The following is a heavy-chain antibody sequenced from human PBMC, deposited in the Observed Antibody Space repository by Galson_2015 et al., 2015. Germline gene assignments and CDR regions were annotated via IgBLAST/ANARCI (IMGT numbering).Heavy chain of an antibody. CDR1: GFRFSNYW. V-gene: IGHV3-7*01. CDR3: ARDLSPDTRTSYFDAFDI. Sequence: SLRLSCAASGFRFSNYWMTWLRQAPGKGLEWVANIKPDESQKNYLDSVKGRFTVSRDNAKNPMFLQMNSLRAEDTAVYYCARDLSPDTRTSYFDAFDIWGQGTMVTVSS. CDR2: IKPDESQK. D-gene: IGHD3-22*01. J-gene: IGHJ3*02.